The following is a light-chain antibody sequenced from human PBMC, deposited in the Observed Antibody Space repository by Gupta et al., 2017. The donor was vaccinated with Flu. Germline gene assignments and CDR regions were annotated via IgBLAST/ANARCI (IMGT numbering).Light chain of an antibody. CDR1: SRDVGGYNY. Sequence: SRDVGGYNYVSWYQQLPGKAPKLMIYDVSKRPSGVPDRFSGSKSGNTASLTTSGLQAEDEADYYCCSYAGSYTPVVFGGGTKLTVL. J-gene: IGLJ2*01. CDR3: CSYAGSYTPVV. CDR2: DVS. V-gene: IGLV2-11*01.